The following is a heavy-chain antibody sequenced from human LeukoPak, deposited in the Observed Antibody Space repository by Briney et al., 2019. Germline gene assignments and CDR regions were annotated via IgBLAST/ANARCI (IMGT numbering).Heavy chain of an antibody. J-gene: IGHJ4*02. CDR3: AKASTPVVAPAGGSNFDY. CDR2: ISWNSGSI. V-gene: IGHV3-9*01. D-gene: IGHD2-2*01. CDR1: GFTFDDYA. Sequence: PGGSLRLSCAASGFTFDDYAMHWVRQAPGKGLEWVSGISWNSGSIGYADSVKGRSTISRDNAKNSLYLQMNSLRAEDTALYYCAKASTPVVAPAGGSNFDYWGQGTLVTVSS.